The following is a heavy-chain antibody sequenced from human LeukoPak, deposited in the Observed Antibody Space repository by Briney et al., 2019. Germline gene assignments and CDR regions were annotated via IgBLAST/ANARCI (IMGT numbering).Heavy chain of an antibody. D-gene: IGHD3-9*01. CDR2: ISSSGSTI. CDR3: AYNRPYDILTGYTSNWFDP. J-gene: IGHJ5*02. Sequence: PGGSLRISCAASGFTFSDYYMSWIRQAPGKGLEWVSYISSSGSTIYYADSVKGRFTISRDNSKNTLYLQMNSLRAEDTAVYYCAYNRPYDILTGYTSNWFDPWGQGTLVTVSS. CDR1: GFTFSDYY. V-gene: IGHV3-11*04.